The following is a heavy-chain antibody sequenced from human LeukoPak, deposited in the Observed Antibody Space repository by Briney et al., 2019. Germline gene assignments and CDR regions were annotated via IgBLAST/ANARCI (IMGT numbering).Heavy chain of an antibody. CDR2: IRSKAYGGTT. CDR1: GFTFGDDA. V-gene: IGHV3-49*04. Sequence: GGSLRLSCTASGFTFGDDAMRWVRQAPGKGLEWVGFIRSKAYGGTTAYAASVKGRFTISRDDSKSIAYLQMNSLKTEDTAVYYCTREGPLPPDYYYYGMDVWGQGTTVTVSS. J-gene: IGHJ6*02. CDR3: TREGPLPPDYYYYGMDV.